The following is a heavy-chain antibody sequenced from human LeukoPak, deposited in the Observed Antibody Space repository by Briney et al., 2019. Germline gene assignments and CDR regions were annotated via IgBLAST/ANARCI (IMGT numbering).Heavy chain of an antibody. CDR1: GFTITTYW. CDR2: IKNDGSEK. Sequence: PGGSLRLSCVGSGFTITTYWMNWVRQAPGKGLEWVANIKNDGSEKYYVDSVKGRFTISRDNAKNSAYLQMNSLRDEDTAVYYCATETNGRHYDYWGQGTLLTVSS. D-gene: IGHD1-14*01. V-gene: IGHV3-7*01. CDR3: ATETNGRHYDY. J-gene: IGHJ4*02.